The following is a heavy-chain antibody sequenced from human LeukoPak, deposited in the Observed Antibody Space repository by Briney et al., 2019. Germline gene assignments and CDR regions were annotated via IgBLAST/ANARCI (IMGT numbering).Heavy chain of an antibody. D-gene: IGHD2-15*01. V-gene: IGHV1-46*01. J-gene: IGHJ4*02. CDR2: INPSSGGT. CDR1: GYTFASYY. CDR3: ARVVSCSGGTCYSSFDS. Sequence: ASVLISCKASGYTFASYYMNWVRQAPGQGLEWMGIINPSSGGTNFAQKFQGRVTMTRDTSTSTVYMELSSLRSEDTAMYYCARVVSCSGGTCYSSFDSWGQGTQGSPS.